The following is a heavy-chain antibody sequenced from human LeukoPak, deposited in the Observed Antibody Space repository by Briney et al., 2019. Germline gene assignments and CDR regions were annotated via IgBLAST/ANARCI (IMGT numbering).Heavy chain of an antibody. CDR3: EGVTDDAFDI. V-gene: IGHV4-34*01. J-gene: IGHJ3*02. CDR1: GGSFSGYY. CDR2: INHSGST. Sequence: SETLSLTCAVYGGSFSGYYWSWIRQPPGKGLEWIGEINHSGSTNYNPSLKSRVTISVDTSKNQFSLKLSSVTAADTAVYYCEGVTDDAFDIWGQGTMVTVSS.